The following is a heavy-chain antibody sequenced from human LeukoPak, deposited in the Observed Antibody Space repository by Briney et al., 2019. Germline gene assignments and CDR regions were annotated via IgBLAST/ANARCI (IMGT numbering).Heavy chain of an antibody. CDR1: GGSFSGYY. CDR3: AKGRSGNI. J-gene: IGHJ2*01. Sequence: PSETLSLTCAVYGGSFSGYYWSWVRQPPGKGLEWVGEINHSGSTNYNASLKSRVTISVDTSKDQFSLKLSSVTAADTAVYYWAKGRSGNIWGRGTLVIVSS. D-gene: IGHD1-26*01. CDR2: INHSGST. V-gene: IGHV4-34*01.